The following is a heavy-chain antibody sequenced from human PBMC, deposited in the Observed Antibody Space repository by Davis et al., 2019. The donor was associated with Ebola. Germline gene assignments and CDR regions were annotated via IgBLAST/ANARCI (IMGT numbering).Heavy chain of an antibody. D-gene: IGHD6-13*01. J-gene: IGHJ4*02. Sequence: SVKVSCKTSGVTFTRHALSWVRQAPGQGLEWMGGIIPIFGTANYAQKFQGRVTITADKSTSTAYMELSSLRSEDTAVYYCARELAAPDGSWGQGTLVTVSS. CDR3: ARELAAPDGS. CDR1: GVTFTRHA. V-gene: IGHV1-69*06. CDR2: IIPIFGTA.